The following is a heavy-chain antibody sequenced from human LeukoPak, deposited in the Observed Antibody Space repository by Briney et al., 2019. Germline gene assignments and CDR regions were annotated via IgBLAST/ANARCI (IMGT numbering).Heavy chain of an antibody. CDR3: ARSYCSGGSCSHDYGDF. V-gene: IGHV1-8*03. CDR1: GYTFTGYY. Sequence: SVKVSCKASGYTFTGYYMHWVRQAPGQGLEWMGWMDPNSGNAGYAQKFQGRVALTRDTSISTAYMELRSLRSEDTAMYYCARSYCSGGSCSHDYGDFWGQGTLLTVSS. D-gene: IGHD2-15*01. J-gene: IGHJ4*02. CDR2: MDPNSGNA.